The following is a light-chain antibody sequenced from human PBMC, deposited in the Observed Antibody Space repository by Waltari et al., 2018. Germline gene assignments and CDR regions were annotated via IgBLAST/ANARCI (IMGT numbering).Light chain of an antibody. Sequence: EIVLTQSPGTLSLSPGERATLSCRASQRVGRSLVWYQQKPGQAPRHLIYGAATRATGIPDRFSGSGSGTDFSLSVSRLEPEDFGLYYCQHNLRLPVTFGQGTKVEIK. CDR2: GAA. V-gene: IGKV3-20*01. J-gene: IGKJ1*01. CDR1: QRVGRS. CDR3: QHNLRLPVT.